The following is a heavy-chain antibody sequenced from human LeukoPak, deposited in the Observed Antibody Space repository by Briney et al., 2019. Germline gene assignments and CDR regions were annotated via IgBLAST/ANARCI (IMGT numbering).Heavy chain of an antibody. CDR1: GFTFSSYA. Sequence: SGGSLRLSCAASGFTFSSYAMHWVRQAPGKGLEWVAVISYDGSNKYYADSVKGRFTISRDNSKNTLYLQMNSLRAEDTAVYYCARAWSDILTGYDYWGQGTLVTVSS. CDR3: ARAWSDILTGYDY. CDR2: ISYDGSNK. J-gene: IGHJ4*02. D-gene: IGHD3-9*01. V-gene: IGHV3-30-3*01.